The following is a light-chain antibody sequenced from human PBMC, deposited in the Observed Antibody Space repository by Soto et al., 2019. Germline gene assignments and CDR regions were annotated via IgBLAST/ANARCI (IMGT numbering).Light chain of an antibody. V-gene: IGKV1-27*01. CDR2: AAS. CDR3: QKYDSAPRT. J-gene: IGKJ1*01. Sequence: DVQVTQSPASLSAPVGDTVSISCRASQGIFNYLAWYQQKSGQIPKLLINAASSLQSGVPSRFSGRGSGTDFTLTISSLQPEDVATYYCQKYDSAPRTFGQGTKVDIK. CDR1: QGIFNY.